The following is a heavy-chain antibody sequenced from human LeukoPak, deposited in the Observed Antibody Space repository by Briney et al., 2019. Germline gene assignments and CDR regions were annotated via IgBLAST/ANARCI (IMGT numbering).Heavy chain of an antibody. D-gene: IGHD3-22*01. CDR1: GYTFTSYD. J-gene: IGHJ4*02. CDR2: MNPNSGNT. Sequence: ASVKVSCKASGYTFTSYDINWVRQATGQGLEWMGWMNPNSGNTGYAQKFQGRVTMTRNTSISTAYMELSSLRSDDTAVYYCARDLGYYYDSSGLVDFDYWGQGTLVTVSS. V-gene: IGHV1-8*01. CDR3: ARDLGYYYDSSGLVDFDY.